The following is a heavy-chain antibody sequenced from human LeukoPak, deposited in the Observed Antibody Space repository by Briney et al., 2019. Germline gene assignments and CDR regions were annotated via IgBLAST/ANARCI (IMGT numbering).Heavy chain of an antibody. Sequence: GGSLRLSCAASGFTFSSYAMSWVRQAPGEGLEWVSAITGGGDSTYHADSVKGRFTISRDNSKNTLYLQMNSLRVEDTAVYYCAKGSAGSRPYYFDYWGQGTLATVSS. V-gene: IGHV3-23*01. D-gene: IGHD6-13*01. CDR2: ITGGGDST. CDR1: GFTFSSYA. CDR3: AKGSAGSRPYYFDY. J-gene: IGHJ4*02.